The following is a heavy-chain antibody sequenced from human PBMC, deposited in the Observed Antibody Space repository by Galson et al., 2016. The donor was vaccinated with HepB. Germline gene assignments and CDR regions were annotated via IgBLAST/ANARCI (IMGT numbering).Heavy chain of an antibody. Sequence: SLRLSCAASGFIFSTHSMNWVRQAPGKGLEWVSSISDTSRYIYYADSVKGRFTISRDNAKNSLYLQMNSLRAEDTAVYYCARFPSGYLVTDHWGQGTLVTASS. J-gene: IGHJ4*02. D-gene: IGHD3-22*01. CDR3: ARFPSGYLVTDH. CDR1: GFIFSTHS. V-gene: IGHV3-21*01. CDR2: ISDTSRYI.